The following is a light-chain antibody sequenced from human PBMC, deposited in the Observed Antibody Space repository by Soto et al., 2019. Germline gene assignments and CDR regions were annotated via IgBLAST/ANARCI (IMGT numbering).Light chain of an antibody. CDR1: QSVSSN. J-gene: IGKJ1*01. V-gene: IGKV3-15*01. CDR3: QQYNDWPLT. CDR2: GAF. Sequence: EIVMTQSPVTLSVSPGERATLSCRASQSVSSNLAWYQQKPGQAPSLLIYGAFTRATGIPARFSGTGSGTEFTLTISSLQSEDFALYSCQQYNDWPLTFGQGTKVDI.